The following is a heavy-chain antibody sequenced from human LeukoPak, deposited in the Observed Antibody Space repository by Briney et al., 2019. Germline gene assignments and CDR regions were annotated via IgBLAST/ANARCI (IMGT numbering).Heavy chain of an antibody. V-gene: IGHV3-23*01. CDR3: ARDPDYYYMDV. CDR2: LSGSGVNT. Sequence: GGSLRLSCAASGFTFSSYAMSWVRQAPGKGLEWVSVLSGSGVNTYYADSVKGRFTISRDNSKNTLYLQMNSLRAEDTAVYYCARDPDYYYMDVWGKGTTVTVSS. J-gene: IGHJ6*03. CDR1: GFTFSSYA.